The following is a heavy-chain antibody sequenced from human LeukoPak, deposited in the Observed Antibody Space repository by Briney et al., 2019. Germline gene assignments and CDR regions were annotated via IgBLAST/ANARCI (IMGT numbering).Heavy chain of an antibody. CDR1: GGSISSSSYY. CDR3: ARVYYSSSYDYWYFDL. J-gene: IGHJ2*01. Sequence: SETLSLTCTVSGGSISSSSYYWGWIRQPPGKGLEWIGYIYYSGSTNYNPSLKSRVTISVETSKNQFSLKLSSVTAADTAVYYCARVYYSSSYDYWYFDLWGRGTLVTVSS. V-gene: IGHV4-61*05. D-gene: IGHD6-13*01. CDR2: IYYSGST.